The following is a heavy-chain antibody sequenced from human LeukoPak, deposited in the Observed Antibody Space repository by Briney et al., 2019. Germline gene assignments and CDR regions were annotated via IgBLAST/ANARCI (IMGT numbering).Heavy chain of an antibody. D-gene: IGHD1-26*01. CDR2: INSDGSST. CDR3: ARVRSRSSAGNYGMDV. Sequence: EGSLRLSCAASGFTFSSYWMHWVRQAPGKGLVWVSRINSDGSSTSYADSVKGRFTISRDNAKNTLYLQMNSLRAEDTAVYYCARVRSRSSAGNYGMDVWGQGTTVTVSS. J-gene: IGHJ6*02. V-gene: IGHV3-74*01. CDR1: GFTFSSYW.